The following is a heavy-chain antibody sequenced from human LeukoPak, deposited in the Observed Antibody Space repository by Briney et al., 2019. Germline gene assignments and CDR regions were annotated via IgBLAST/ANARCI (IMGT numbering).Heavy chain of an antibody. Sequence: PGGSLRLSCAASGFTFSDYYMSWIRQAPGKGLEWVSYISSSGSTIYYADSVKGRFTISRDNAKNSLYLQMNSLRAEDTAVYYCARVYSSXXXYFDYWGQGTLVTVSS. J-gene: IGHJ4*02. CDR3: ARVYSSXXXYFDY. CDR2: ISSSGSTI. CDR1: GFTFSDYY. V-gene: IGHV3-11*01. D-gene: IGHD6-6*01.